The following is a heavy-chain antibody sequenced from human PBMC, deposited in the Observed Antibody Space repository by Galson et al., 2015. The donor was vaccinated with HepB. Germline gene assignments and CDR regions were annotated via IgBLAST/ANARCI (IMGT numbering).Heavy chain of an antibody. CDR1: GYSFTSYW. J-gene: IGHJ6*02. CDR3: ARPRITIFGAYYGMDV. D-gene: IGHD3-3*01. Sequence: QSGAEVKKPGESLRISCKGSGYSFTSYWISWVRQMPGKGLEWMGRIDPSDSYTNYSPSFQGHVTISADKSISTAYLQWSSLKAPDTAMYYCARPRITIFGAYYGMDVWGQGTTVTVSS. V-gene: IGHV5-10-1*01. CDR2: IDPSDSYT.